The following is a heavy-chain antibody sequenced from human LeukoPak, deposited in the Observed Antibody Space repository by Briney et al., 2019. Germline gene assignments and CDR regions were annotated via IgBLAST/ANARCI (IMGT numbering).Heavy chain of an antibody. CDR2: ISWNSGSI. CDR3: AKDIGSSGYYLGAFDI. V-gene: IGHV3-9*03. CDR1: GFTFDDYA. Sequence: PGGSLRLSCAASGFTFDDYAMHWVRQAPGKDLEWVSGISWNSGSIGYADSVKGRFTISRDNAKNSLYLQMNSLRAEDMALYYCAKDIGSSGYYLGAFDIWGQGTMVTVSS. J-gene: IGHJ3*02. D-gene: IGHD3-22*01.